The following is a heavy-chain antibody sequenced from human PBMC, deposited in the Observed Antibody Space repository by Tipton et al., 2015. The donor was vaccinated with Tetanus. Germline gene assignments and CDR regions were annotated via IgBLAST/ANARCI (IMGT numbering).Heavy chain of an antibody. CDR2: IIPIFGTA. V-gene: IGHV1-69*01. J-gene: IGHJ4*02. D-gene: IGHD3-22*01. Sequence: QLVQSGAEVKKPGSSVKVSCKASGGTFSSYAISWVRQAPGQGLEWMGGIIPIFGTANYAQKFQGRVTITGDESTSTAYMELSSLRSEDTAVYYCARGSDYYDSSGPASPFDYWGQGTLVTVSS. CDR3: ARGSDYYDSSGPASPFDY. CDR1: GGTFSSYA.